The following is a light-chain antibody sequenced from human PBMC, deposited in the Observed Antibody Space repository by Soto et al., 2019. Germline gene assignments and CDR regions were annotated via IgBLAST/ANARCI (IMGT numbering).Light chain of an antibody. Sequence: QSVLTQPPSASGTPGQRVTISCSGTSSNIGSNTVNWYQQLPGRAPKLFMYSNNQRPSGVPDRFSGSKSGTSASLAISGLQYEDETDYYCAAWDASLNGVIFGGGTKLTVL. CDR2: SNN. V-gene: IGLV1-44*01. CDR3: AAWDASLNGVI. CDR1: SSNIGSNT. J-gene: IGLJ2*01.